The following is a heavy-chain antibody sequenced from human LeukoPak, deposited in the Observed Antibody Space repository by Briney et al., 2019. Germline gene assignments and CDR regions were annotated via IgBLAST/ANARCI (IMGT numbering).Heavy chain of an antibody. CDR2: MNPNSGNT. J-gene: IGHJ4*02. D-gene: IGHD1-7*01. Sequence: ASVKVSCKTSGYTFTSYDINWVRQATGQGLEWMGWMNPNSGNTGYAQKFQGRITMTRDTSISTAYTELSSLSSEDTAMYYCARGRQLLDWGQGTLVTVSS. V-gene: IGHV1-8*01. CDR1: GYTFTSYD. CDR3: ARGRQLLD.